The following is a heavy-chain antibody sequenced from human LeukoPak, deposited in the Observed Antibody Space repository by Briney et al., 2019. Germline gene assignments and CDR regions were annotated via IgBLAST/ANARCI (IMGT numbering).Heavy chain of an antibody. D-gene: IGHD5-18*01. CDR2: SGGDGRT. J-gene: IGHJ4*02. Sequence: GGSLRLSCSASGFPFSIYGMNWVRQAPGKGLEWVSVSGGDGRTYYADSVRGRFTISRDDSKNTLYLQMNSLRAEDTAVYYCAKAQLGGYNYAPLDSWGQGTLVTVS. V-gene: IGHV3-23*01. CDR1: GFPFSIYG. CDR3: AKAQLGGYNYAPLDS.